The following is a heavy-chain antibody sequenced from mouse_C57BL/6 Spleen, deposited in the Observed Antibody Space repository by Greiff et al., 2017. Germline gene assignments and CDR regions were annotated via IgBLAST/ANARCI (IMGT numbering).Heavy chain of an antibody. CDR1: GYTFTSYW. CDR2: IDPSDSET. V-gene: IGHV1-52*01. CDR3: ARWGGNYGYYAMDY. D-gene: IGHD2-1*01. J-gene: IGHJ4*01. Sequence: QVQLQQPGAELVRPGSSVKLSCKASGYTFTSYWMHWVKQRPIQGLEWIGNIDPSDSETHYNQKFKDKATLTVDKSSSTAYMQLSSLTSEDSAVYYCARWGGNYGYYAMDYWGQGTSVTVSA.